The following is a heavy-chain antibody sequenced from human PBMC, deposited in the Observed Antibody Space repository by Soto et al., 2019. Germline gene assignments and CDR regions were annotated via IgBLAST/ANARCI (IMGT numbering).Heavy chain of an antibody. Sequence: QVQLVESGGGLVKPGGSLRLSCAASGFTFSDYYMSWIRQAPGQGLEWVSYISHDSDYTSYADSVRGRFSISRDNAQKSLYLQINSLRAEDTALYYCARPNTPYYGGNSGAFDIWGQATMVTVSS. CDR2: ISHDSDYT. J-gene: IGHJ3*02. V-gene: IGHV3-11*06. CDR1: GFTFSDYY. D-gene: IGHD4-17*01. CDR3: ARPNTPYYGGNSGAFDI.